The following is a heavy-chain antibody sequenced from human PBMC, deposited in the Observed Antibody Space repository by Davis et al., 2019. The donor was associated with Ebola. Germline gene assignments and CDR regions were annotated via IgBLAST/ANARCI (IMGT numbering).Heavy chain of an antibody. CDR2: LMWDGSKI. CDR1: GFTFHEHA. V-gene: IGHV3-9*01. J-gene: IGHJ4*02. CDR3: GKDITPGGLDS. D-gene: IGHD2-15*01. Sequence: PGGSLRLSCSASGFTFHEHAMHWVRQVPGQGLEWVSGLMWDGSKIGYADSVKGRFTISRDSAESSLYLQMDSLRTEDTAVYYCGKDITPGGLDSWGQGTLVTVSS.